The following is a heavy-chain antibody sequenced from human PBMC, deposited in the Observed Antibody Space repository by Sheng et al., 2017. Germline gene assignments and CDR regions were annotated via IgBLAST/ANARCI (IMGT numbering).Heavy chain of an antibody. D-gene: IGHD1-26*01. CDR1: GGTFSSNG. V-gene: IGHV1-69*13. CDR3: ARDRGAKDAFDI. CDR2: IIPIFGTA. Sequence: QVQLEQSGAEVKKPGSSVKVSCKASGGTFSSNGISWVRQAPGQGLEWMGGIIPIFGTANYAQKFQGRVTNTADESTSTAYMELSSLRSDDTAVYYCARDRGAKDAFDIWGQGTMVTVSS. J-gene: IGHJ3*02.